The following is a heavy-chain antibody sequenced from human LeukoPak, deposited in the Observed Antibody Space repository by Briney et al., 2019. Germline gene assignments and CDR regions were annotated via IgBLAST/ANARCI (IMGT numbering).Heavy chain of an antibody. D-gene: IGHD6-19*01. V-gene: IGHV3-33*06. J-gene: IGHJ4*02. Sequence: QPGGSLRLSCAASGFSFSSYGMHWVRQAPGKGLEWVAVIWYDGSNKYYADSVKGRFTISRDNSKNTLYLQMNSPRAEDTAVYYCAKGDQWLAFDYWGQGTLVTVSS. CDR1: GFSFSSYG. CDR2: IWYDGSNK. CDR3: AKGDQWLAFDY.